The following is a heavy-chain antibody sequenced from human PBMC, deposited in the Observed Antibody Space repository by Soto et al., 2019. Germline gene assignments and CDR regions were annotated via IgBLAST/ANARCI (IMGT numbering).Heavy chain of an antibody. D-gene: IGHD4-17*01. CDR1: GFTFSSYA. CDR2: ISGSGGST. V-gene: IGHV3-23*01. Sequence: EVQLLESGGGLVQPGGSLRLSCAASGFTFSSYAMSWVRQAQGKGLEWVSAISGSGGSTYYADSVKGRFTISRDNSKNTLYLQMNSQRAEDTAVYYCAKDMDYVDFLFDYWGQGTLVTVSS. J-gene: IGHJ4*02. CDR3: AKDMDYVDFLFDY.